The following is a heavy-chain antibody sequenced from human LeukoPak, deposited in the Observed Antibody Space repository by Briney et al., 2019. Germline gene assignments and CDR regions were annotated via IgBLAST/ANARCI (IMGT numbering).Heavy chain of an antibody. CDR2: INPNSGGT. Sequence: ASVKVSCKASGYTFTGYYMHWVRQAPGQGLEWMGWINPNSGGTNYAQKFQGWVTMTRDTSISTAYMELSRLRSDDTAVYYCARGQYCSSTRCFPDYWGQGTLVTVSS. CDR1: GYTFTGYY. D-gene: IGHD2-2*01. CDR3: ARGQYCSSTRCFPDY. V-gene: IGHV1-2*04. J-gene: IGHJ4*02.